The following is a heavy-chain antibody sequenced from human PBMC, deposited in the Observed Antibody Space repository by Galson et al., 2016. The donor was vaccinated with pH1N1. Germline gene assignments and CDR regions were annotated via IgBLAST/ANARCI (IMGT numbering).Heavy chain of an antibody. CDR3: ARAIGSRSAY. V-gene: IGHV3-7*03. Sequence: SLRLSCAASGFTFNSYWMTWVRQAPGKGLEWVASGKQDGSETHYVDSVKGRFTVSRDNAKNSLYLQMNRPRAEDTALYYCARAIGSRSAYWGQGTLVTVSS. J-gene: IGHJ4*02. CDR2: GKQDGSET. CDR1: GFTFNSYW. D-gene: IGHD3-16*02.